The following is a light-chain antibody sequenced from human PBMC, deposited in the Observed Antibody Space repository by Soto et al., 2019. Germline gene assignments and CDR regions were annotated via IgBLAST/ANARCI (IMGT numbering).Light chain of an antibody. CDR2: DAS. J-gene: IGKJ1*01. CDR3: QQRSNWLTWT. CDR1: QSVSSY. V-gene: IGKV3-11*01. Sequence: EIVLTQSPGTLSLSPGDRATLSCRASQSVSSYLAWYQQKPGQAPRLLIYDASNRATGIPARFSGSGSGTDFTLTISSLEPEDFAVYYCQQRSNWLTWTFGQGTKVDIK.